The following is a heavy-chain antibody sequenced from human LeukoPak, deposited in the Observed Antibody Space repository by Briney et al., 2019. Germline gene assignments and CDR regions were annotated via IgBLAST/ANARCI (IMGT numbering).Heavy chain of an antibody. V-gene: IGHV3-30*04. D-gene: IGHD3-22*01. CDR2: ISYDGSNK. CDR1: GFTFSSYA. Sequence: PGGSLRLSCAASGFTFSSYAMHWVRQAPGKGLEWVAVISYDGSNKYYADSVKGRFTISRDNSKNTLYLQMNSLRAEDTAVYYCARDSSGYQHNYFDYWGQGTLVTVSS. CDR3: ARDSSGYQHNYFDY. J-gene: IGHJ4*02.